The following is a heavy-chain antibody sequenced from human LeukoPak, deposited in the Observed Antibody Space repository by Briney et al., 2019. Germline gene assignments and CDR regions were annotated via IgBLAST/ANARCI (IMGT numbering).Heavy chain of an antibody. J-gene: IGHJ6*04. D-gene: IGHD3-10*02. Sequence: GGSLRLSCAASGFTFDDYGMTWVRQAPGKGLEWVSGINWSGGSTGYADAVKGRFTISRDNAKNSLYLQMNSLRAEDTAVYYCAELGITMIGGVWGKGTTVTISS. V-gene: IGHV3-20*04. CDR2: INWSGGST. CDR1: GFTFDDYG. CDR3: AELGITMIGGV.